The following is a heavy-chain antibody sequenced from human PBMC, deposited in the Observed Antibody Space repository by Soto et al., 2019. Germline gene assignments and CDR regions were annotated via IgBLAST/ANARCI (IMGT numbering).Heavy chain of an antibody. D-gene: IGHD7-27*01. CDR2: INPNSGGT. CDR1: GYTFTGYY. J-gene: IGHJ4*02. Sequence: ASVKVSCKASGYTFTGYYMHWVRQAPGQGLEWMGWINPNSGGTNYAQKFQGRVTMTRDTSISTAYMELSRLRSDDTAVYYCARVRRNWGPYKGYFDYWGQGTLVTVSS. V-gene: IGHV1-2*02. CDR3: ARVRRNWGPYKGYFDY.